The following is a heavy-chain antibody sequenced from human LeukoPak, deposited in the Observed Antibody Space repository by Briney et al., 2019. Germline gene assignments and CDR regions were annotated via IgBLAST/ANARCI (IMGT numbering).Heavy chain of an antibody. J-gene: IGHJ4*02. CDR2: ISGSGGST. D-gene: IGHD6-6*01. CDR1: GFTFSSYA. Sequence: GGSLRLSCAASGFTFSSYAMSWVRQAPGKGLEWASAISGSGGSTYYADSVKGRFTVSRDNSKNTLYLQMNSLRAEDTAVYYCAKARGAARPAPFDYWGQGTLVTVSS. V-gene: IGHV3-23*01. CDR3: AKARGAARPAPFDY.